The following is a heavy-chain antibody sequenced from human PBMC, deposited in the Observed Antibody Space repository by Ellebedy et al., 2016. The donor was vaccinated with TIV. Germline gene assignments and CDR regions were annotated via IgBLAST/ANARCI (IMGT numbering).Heavy chain of an antibody. V-gene: IGHV1-3*01. CDR1: GYTFITYG. Sequence: AASVKVSCKASGYTFITYGLHWVRQAPGQSLEWMGYINAANGNTKYSEKFQGRVTITRDTSARTTYMELRSLTSEDTAVYYCARDYGWSNIAGGDYWGQGTLVTIST. D-gene: IGHD3-16*01. CDR2: INAANGNT. J-gene: IGHJ4*02. CDR3: ARDYGWSNIAGGDY.